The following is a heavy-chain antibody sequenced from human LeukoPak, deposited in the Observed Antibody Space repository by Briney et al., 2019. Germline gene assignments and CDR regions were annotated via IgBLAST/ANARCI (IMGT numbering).Heavy chain of an antibody. D-gene: IGHD5-18*01. CDR3: ARDPDYATAMIDY. CDR1: GFTFSSYA. Sequence: PGGSLRLSCAASGFTFSSYAMHWVRQAPGKGLEWVAVISYDGSNKYYADSVKGRFTISRDNSKNTLYLQMNSLRAEDTAVYYCARDPDYATAMIDYWGQGTLVTVSS. CDR2: ISYDGSNK. J-gene: IGHJ4*02. V-gene: IGHV3-30-3*01.